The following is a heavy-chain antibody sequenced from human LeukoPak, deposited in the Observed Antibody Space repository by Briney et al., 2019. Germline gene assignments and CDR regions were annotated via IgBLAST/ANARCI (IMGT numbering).Heavy chain of an antibody. D-gene: IGHD3-22*01. J-gene: IGHJ4*02. Sequence: SETLSLTCAVYGGFFSGYYWSWIRQPPGKGLEWIGEINHSGSTNYNPSLKSRVTISVDTSKNQFSLKLSSVTAADTAVYYCAREAYDSSGYYYWGQGTLVTVSS. CDR2: INHSGST. V-gene: IGHV4-34*01. CDR3: AREAYDSSGYYY. CDR1: GGFFSGYY.